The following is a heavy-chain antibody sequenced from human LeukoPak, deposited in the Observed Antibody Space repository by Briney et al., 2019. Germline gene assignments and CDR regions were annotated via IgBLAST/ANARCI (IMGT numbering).Heavy chain of an antibody. CDR3: ASLGYDFWSGYALDY. V-gene: IGHV4-34*01. D-gene: IGHD3-3*01. Sequence: SETLSLTCAVYGGSFSGYYWSWIRQPPGEGLEWIGEINHSGSTNYNPSLKSRVTISVDTSKNQFSLKLSSVTAADTAVYYCASLGYDFWSGYALDYWGQGTLVTVSS. CDR1: GGSFSGYY. J-gene: IGHJ4*02. CDR2: INHSGST.